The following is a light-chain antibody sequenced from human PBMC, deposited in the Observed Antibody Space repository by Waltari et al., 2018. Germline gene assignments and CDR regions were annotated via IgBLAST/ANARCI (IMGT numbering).Light chain of an antibody. J-gene: IGLJ3*02. CDR1: SSDVGGYHH. Sequence: QSALTQPASVSGSPGQSITISCTGTSSDVGGYHHVSWYQHHPGKAPKLMIFEVPDRPSGVSNRVSCSKSGNTASLTISGLQAEDEADYYCSSYTTSNTWVFGGGTKVTVL. V-gene: IGLV2-14*01. CDR3: SSYTTSNTWV. CDR2: EVP.